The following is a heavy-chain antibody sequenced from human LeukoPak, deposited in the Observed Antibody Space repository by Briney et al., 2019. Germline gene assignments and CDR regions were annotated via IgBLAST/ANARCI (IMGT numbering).Heavy chain of an antibody. V-gene: IGHV4-34*01. CDR1: GGSFSGYY. J-gene: IGHJ4*02. CDR3: ARRGRWCSGGSCYSYYFDY. CDR2: INHSGST. Sequence: SETLSLTCAVYGGSFSGYYWSWIRQPPGKGLEWIGEINHSGSTNYNPSLKSRVTISIDTSKNQFSLKLSSVTAADTAVYYCARRGRWCSGGSCYSYYFDYWGQGTLVTVSS. D-gene: IGHD2-15*01.